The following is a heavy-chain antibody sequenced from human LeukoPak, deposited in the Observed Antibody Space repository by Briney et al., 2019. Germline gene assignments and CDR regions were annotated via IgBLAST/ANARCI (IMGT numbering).Heavy chain of an antibody. CDR1: EFTFSRYS. D-gene: IGHD1-26*01. J-gene: IGHJ4*02. CDR2: ISYDGSNK. CDR3: AKDKYSGSYGPLDY. Sequence: PGGSLRLSCAASEFTFSRYSMNWVRQAPGKGLEWVAVISYDGSNKYYADSVKGRFTISRDNSKNTLYLQMNSLRAEDTAVYYCAKDKYSGSYGPLDYWGQGTLVTVSS. V-gene: IGHV3-30*18.